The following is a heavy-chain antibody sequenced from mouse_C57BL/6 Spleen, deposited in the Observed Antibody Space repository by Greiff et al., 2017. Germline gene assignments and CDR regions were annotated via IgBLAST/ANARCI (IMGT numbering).Heavy chain of an antibody. CDR1: GYSITSGYY. V-gene: IGHV3-6*01. D-gene: IGHD2-3*01. CDR2: ISYDGSN. CDR3: AREGNDPFAY. J-gene: IGHJ3*01. Sequence: EVKLVESGPGLVKPSQSLSLTCSVTGYSITSGYYWNWIRQFPGNKLEWMGYISYDGSNNYNPSLKNRISITRDTSKNQFFLKLNSVTTEDTATYYCAREGNDPFAYWGQGTLVTVSA.